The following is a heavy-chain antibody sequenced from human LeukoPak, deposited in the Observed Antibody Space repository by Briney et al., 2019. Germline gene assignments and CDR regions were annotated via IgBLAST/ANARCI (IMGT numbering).Heavy chain of an antibody. CDR1: RFTFSSYG. D-gene: IGHD3-10*01. J-gene: IGHJ2*01. Sequence: GRSLRLSCAASRFTFSSYGMHWVRQAPGKGLEWVAVIWYDGSSKYYADSVKGRFTISRDNSKDTLYLQMNSLRAEDTVVYYCAKESRKEGRSHYWYFDLWGRGTLVTVSS. V-gene: IGHV3-33*06. CDR2: IWYDGSSK. CDR3: AKESRKEGRSHYWYFDL.